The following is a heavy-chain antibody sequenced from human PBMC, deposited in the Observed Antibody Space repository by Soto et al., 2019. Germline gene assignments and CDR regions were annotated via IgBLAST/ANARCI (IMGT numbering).Heavy chain of an antibody. J-gene: IGHJ6*02. CDR1: GYTFTSYA. CDR3: ARTHKGIAAHYGMDV. D-gene: IGHD6-6*01. V-gene: IGHV1-3*01. Sequence: QVPLVQSGAEVKKPGASVKVSCKASGYTFTSYAMHWVRQAPGQRLEWMGWINAGNGNTKYSQKFQGRVTITRDTSASTAYMELSSLRSEDTAVYYCARTHKGIAAHYGMDVWGQGTTVTVSS. CDR2: INAGNGNT.